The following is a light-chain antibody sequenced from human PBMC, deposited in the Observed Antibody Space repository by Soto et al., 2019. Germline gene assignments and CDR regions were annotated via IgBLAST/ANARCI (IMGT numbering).Light chain of an antibody. V-gene: IGKV1-33*01. CDR3: QQYADFPHT. CDR2: TAS. Sequence: DIQMTQSPSPLSASVGDRVTITCQASQDISDYLNWYQQKPGRAPKLLIYTASNLETGVPSRFSGSGSGTDFTLAISGLQPEDLATYYCQQYADFPHTFGPGTKLEIK. CDR1: QDISDY. J-gene: IGKJ2*01.